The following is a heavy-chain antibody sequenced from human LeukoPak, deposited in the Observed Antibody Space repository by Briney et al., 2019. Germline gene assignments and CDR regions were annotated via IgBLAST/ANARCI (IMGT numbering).Heavy chain of an antibody. D-gene: IGHD2-2*01. Sequence: SETLSLTCTVSGGSISSSSYYWGWIRQPPGKGLEWIGSIYYSGSTYYNPSLKSRVTISVDTSKNQFSLKLSSVTAADTAVYYCARLWGDIVVVPAAEPGDYYYYMDVWGKGTTVTVSS. CDR3: ARLWGDIVVVPAAEPGDYYYYMDV. V-gene: IGHV4-39*01. CDR1: GGSISSSSYY. J-gene: IGHJ6*03. CDR2: IYYSGST.